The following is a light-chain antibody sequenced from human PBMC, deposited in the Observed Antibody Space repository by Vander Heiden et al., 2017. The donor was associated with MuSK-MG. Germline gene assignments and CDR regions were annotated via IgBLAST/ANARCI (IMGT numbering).Light chain of an antibody. V-gene: IGKV1-39*01. Sequence: DIQMTQSPSSLSASVGDRVTITCRASQSISSYLNWYQQKPGKAPKLLIYAASSLQSGVPSRFSGSGSGTDFTLTISSLQPEDFATYYCQQSDSTPTFGGGTKVEIK. CDR3: QQSDSTPT. CDR1: QSISSY. J-gene: IGKJ4*01. CDR2: AAS.